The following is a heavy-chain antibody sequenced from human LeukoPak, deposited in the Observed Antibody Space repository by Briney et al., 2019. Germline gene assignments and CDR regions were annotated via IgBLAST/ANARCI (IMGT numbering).Heavy chain of an antibody. CDR2: IRYDGSNE. Sequence: PGGSLRLSCVASGITFSSYDMHWVRQAPGKGLEWVTFIRYDGSNEYYADSVKGRFTISRDNSKNTLYLQMNSLRTEDTAVYYCARASGLSSSWLNYWGQGTLVTVSS. D-gene: IGHD6-13*01. CDR3: ARASGLSSSWLNY. J-gene: IGHJ4*02. V-gene: IGHV3-30*02. CDR1: GITFSSYD.